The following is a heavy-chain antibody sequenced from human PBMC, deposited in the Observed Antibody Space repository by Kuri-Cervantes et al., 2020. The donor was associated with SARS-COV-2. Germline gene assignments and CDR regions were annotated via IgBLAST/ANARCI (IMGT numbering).Heavy chain of an antibody. J-gene: IGHJ6*03. Sequence: GESLKISCAASEFTFSSYDMTRVRQAPGKGLEWVANIKSDGSDKFYVDSVKGRFTISRDNVKNSLYLEIHSLRTEDTAVYYCARGGQVVPPGAYYYHYYYMDVWGKGTTVTVSS. CDR3: ARGGQVVPPGAYYYHYYYMDV. D-gene: IGHD6-6*01. CDR2: IKSDGSDK. V-gene: IGHV3-7*03. CDR1: EFTFSSYD.